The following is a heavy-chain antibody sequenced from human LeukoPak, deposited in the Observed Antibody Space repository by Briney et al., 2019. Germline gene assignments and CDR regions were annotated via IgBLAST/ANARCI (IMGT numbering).Heavy chain of an antibody. CDR1: GYTFTSYG. Sequence: ASVKVSCKASGYTFTSYGISWVRQAPGQGLEWMGWISAYNGNTNYAQKLQGRVTMTTDTSTSTAYMELRSLRSDDTAVYYCAREGEGYYDRSGYRPYYFDYWGQGTLVTVSS. D-gene: IGHD3-22*01. CDR3: AREGEGYYDRSGYRPYYFDY. J-gene: IGHJ4*02. V-gene: IGHV1-18*01. CDR2: ISAYNGNT.